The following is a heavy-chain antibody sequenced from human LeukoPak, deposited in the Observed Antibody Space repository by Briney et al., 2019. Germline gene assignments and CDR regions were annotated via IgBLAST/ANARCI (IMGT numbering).Heavy chain of an antibody. D-gene: IGHD1-7*01. V-gene: IGHV4-39*01. CDR3: ARPSTGTTTGFDY. CDR1: GGSISSSSYY. J-gene: IGHJ4*02. Sequence: SETLSLTCTVSGGSISSSSYYWGWIRQPPEKGLEWIGSIYYSGTTYYNPSLKSRVTISVDTSKNQFSLRLSSVTAADTAVYYCARPSTGTTTGFDYWGQGTLVTVSS. CDR2: IYYSGTT.